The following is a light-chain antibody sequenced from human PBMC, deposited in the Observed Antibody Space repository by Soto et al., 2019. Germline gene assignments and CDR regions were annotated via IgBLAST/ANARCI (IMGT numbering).Light chain of an antibody. Sequence: EIVLTQSPAALSLSPGGRATLSCRVSQSINIYLAWYQQKLGQAPRLLIYDASIRTTGIPARFSGSGSGTAFTLTISSLEPEVLGFFSCQKLYGWPLTFGGGPKGE. CDR1: QSINIY. V-gene: IGKV3-11*01. CDR2: DAS. J-gene: IGKJ4*01. CDR3: QKLYGWPLT.